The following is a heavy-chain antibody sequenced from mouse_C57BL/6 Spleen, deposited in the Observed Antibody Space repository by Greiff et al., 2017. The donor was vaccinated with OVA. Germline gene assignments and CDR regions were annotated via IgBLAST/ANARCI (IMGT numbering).Heavy chain of an antibody. CDR3: ARGYDGYSAY. CDR2: IDPSDSYT. D-gene: IGHD2-3*01. J-gene: IGHJ3*01. V-gene: IGHV1-69*01. CDR1: GYTFTSYW. Sequence: QVQLQQPGAELVMPGASVKLSCKASGYTFTSYWMHWVKQRPGQGLEWIGEIDPSDSYTNYNQKFKGKSTLTVDKSSSTAYMQLSSLTSKDSAVYYCARGYDGYSAYWGQGTLVTVSA.